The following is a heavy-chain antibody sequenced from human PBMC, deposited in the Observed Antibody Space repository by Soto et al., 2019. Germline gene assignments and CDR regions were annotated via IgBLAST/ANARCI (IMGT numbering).Heavy chain of an antibody. Sequence: SVKVSCKASGGTFSSYTISWVRHAPGQGLEWMGRIIPILGIANYAQKFQGRVTITADKSTSTAYMELSSLRSEDTAVYYCARERITMVRGVVVDDAFDIWGQGTMVTVSS. V-gene: IGHV1-69*04. CDR1: GGTFSSYT. J-gene: IGHJ3*02. D-gene: IGHD3-10*01. CDR3: ARERITMVRGVVVDDAFDI. CDR2: IIPILGIA.